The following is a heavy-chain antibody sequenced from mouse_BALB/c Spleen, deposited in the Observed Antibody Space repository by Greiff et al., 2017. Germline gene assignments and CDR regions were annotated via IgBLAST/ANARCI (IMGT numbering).Heavy chain of an antibody. CDR1: GYSITSGYY. J-gene: IGHJ2*01. Sequence: VQLKQSGPGLVKPSQSLSLTCSVTGYSITSGYYWNWIRQFPGNKLEWMGYISYDGSNNYNPSLKNRISITRDTSKNQLFLKLNSVTTEDTATYDCASAGSGYDYWGQGTTLTVSS. CDR3: ASAGSGYDY. V-gene: IGHV3-6*02. CDR2: ISYDGSN. D-gene: IGHD3-1*01.